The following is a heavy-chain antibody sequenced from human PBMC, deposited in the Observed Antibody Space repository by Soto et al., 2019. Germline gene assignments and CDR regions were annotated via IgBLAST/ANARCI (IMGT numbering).Heavy chain of an antibody. Sequence: PGGSLRLSCAASGFTFSSYARNWVRQAPGKGLEWVAVISYDGSNKYYADSVKGRVTITSDNSKNTLYLQMNSMRAEDTAGYYCERDPYYYDSSGPGYFDYWGQGTLVTVSS. V-gene: IGHV3-30-3*01. CDR3: ERDPYYYDSSGPGYFDY. D-gene: IGHD3-22*01. J-gene: IGHJ4*02. CDR1: GFTFSSYA. CDR2: ISYDGSNK.